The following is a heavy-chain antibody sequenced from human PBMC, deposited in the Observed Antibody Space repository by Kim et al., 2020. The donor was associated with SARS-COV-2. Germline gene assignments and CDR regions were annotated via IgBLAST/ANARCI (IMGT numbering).Heavy chain of an antibody. Sequence: GGSLRLSCAASGFTFSDYYMSWIRQAPGKGLEWVSYISSSSSYTNYADSVKGRFTISRDNAKNSLYLQMNSLRAEDTAVYYCARDGYDYVWGSYRDYYYFYGMDVWGQGPTVTVSS. D-gene: IGHD3-16*02. CDR3: ARDGYDYVWGSYRDYYYFYGMDV. CDR2: ISSSSSYT. J-gene: IGHJ6*02. CDR1: GFTFSDYY. V-gene: IGHV3-11*05.